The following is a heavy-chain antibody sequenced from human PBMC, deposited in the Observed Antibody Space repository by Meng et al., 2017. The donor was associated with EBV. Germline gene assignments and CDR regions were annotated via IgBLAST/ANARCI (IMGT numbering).Heavy chain of an antibody. CDR3: ARVGIAVAGTGDY. CDR2: INPNSGGT. J-gene: IGHJ4*02. CDR1: GYTFTGYY. D-gene: IGHD6-19*01. Sequence: QGQLWQSGHKVKNPGASSKVSCKASGYTFTGYYMHWVRQAPGQGLEWMGRINPNSGGTNYAQKFQGRVTMTRDTSISTAYMELSRLRSDDTAVYYCARVGIAVAGTGDYWGQGTLVTVSS. V-gene: IGHV1-2*06.